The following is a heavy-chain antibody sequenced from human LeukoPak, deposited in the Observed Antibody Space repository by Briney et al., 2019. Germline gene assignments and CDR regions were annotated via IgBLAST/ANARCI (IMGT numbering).Heavy chain of an antibody. V-gene: IGHV4-59*08. CDR1: GGSISSYY. Sequence: SETLSLTCTVSGGSISSYYWSWTRQPPGKGLEWIGYIYYSGSTNYNPSLKSRVTISVDTSKNQFSLKLSSVTAADTAVYYCASLVRDIVVVPAASIDYWGQGTLVTVSS. CDR3: ASLVRDIVVVPAASIDY. J-gene: IGHJ4*02. D-gene: IGHD2-2*01. CDR2: IYYSGST.